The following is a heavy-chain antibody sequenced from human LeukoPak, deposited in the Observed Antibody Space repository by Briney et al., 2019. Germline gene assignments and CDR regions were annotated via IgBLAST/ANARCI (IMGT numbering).Heavy chain of an antibody. Sequence: GGSLRLSCAASGFTFSSSSMNWARQAPGKGLEWVSSISGTSSYIYYADSVKGRFTISRDNAKNSLYLQMNGLRAEDTAVYYCARDPSSGYSSGRTFDYWGQGTLVTVSS. CDR3: ARDPSSGYSSGRTFDY. CDR1: GFTFSSSS. V-gene: IGHV3-21*01. CDR2: ISGTSSYI. J-gene: IGHJ4*02. D-gene: IGHD6-19*01.